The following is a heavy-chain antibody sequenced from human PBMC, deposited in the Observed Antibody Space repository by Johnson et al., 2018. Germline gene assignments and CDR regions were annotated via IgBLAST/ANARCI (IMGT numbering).Heavy chain of an antibody. CDR1: GFTFGDYA. V-gene: IGHV3-49*03. D-gene: IGHD3-10*01. Sequence: EVQLVESGGGLVQPGGSLRLSCAAPGFTFGDYAMSWFRQAPGKGLEWVGFIRSKAYGGTTEYAASVKGRFTISRDDSKSIAYLQMNSLKTEDTAVYYWTPGDTRYYYYGMDVWGQGTTVTVSS. J-gene: IGHJ6*02. CDR3: TPGDTRYYYYGMDV. CDR2: IRSKAYGGTT.